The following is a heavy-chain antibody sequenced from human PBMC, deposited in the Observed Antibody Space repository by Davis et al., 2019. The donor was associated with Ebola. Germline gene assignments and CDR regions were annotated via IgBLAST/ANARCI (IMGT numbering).Heavy chain of an antibody. V-gene: IGHV4-61*01. J-gene: IGHJ6*02. CDR2: IYYSGST. Sequence: SETLSLTCTVSGGSVSSGSYYWSWIRQPPGKGLEWIGYIYYSGSTNYNPSLKSRVTISVDTSKNQFSLKLSSVTAADTAVYYCARERRYFDWLFLVGDYYYGMDVWGQGTTVTVSS. CDR3: ARERRYFDWLFLVGDYYYGMDV. D-gene: IGHD3-9*01. CDR1: GGSVSSGSYY.